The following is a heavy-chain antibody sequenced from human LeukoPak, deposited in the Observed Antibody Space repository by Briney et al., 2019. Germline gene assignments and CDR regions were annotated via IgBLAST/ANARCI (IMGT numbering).Heavy chain of an antibody. CDR3: ARERVDIVVVPAAIPDDYYYYYMDV. V-gene: IGHV3-23*01. CDR1: GFTFNNYG. D-gene: IGHD2-2*02. CDR2: ISGSGDST. Sequence: GGSLRLSCSASGFTFNNYGMSWVRQAPGKGLEWVSSISGSGDSTYYADSVKGRFTISRDNSKNTLYLQMNSLRAEDTAVYYCARERVDIVVVPAAIPDDYYYYYMDVWGKGTTVTVSS. J-gene: IGHJ6*03.